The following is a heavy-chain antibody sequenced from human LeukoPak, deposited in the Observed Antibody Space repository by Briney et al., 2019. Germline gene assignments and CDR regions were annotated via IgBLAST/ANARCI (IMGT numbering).Heavy chain of an antibody. CDR1: GYTFTSYG. J-gene: IGHJ4*02. CDR3: ARDSGDFWSVLLDY. D-gene: IGHD3-3*01. V-gene: IGHV1-18*01. CDR2: ISAYNGNT. Sequence: ASVKVSCKASGYTFTSYGISWVRQAPGQGLEWMGWISAYNGNTNYAQKLQGRVTMTTDTSTSTAYMELRSLRSDDTAVYYCARDSGDFWSVLLDYWGQGTLVTVSS.